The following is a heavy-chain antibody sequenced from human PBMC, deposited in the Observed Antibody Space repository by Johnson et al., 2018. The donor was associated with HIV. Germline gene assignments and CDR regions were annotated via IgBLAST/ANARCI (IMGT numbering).Heavy chain of an antibody. D-gene: IGHD1-1*01. CDR1: GFTFTYAW. CDR3: TTRTWSDAFDI. J-gene: IGHJ3*02. Sequence: VQLVESGGGLVKPGGSLRLSCAASGFTFTYAWMSWVRRAPGKGLEWVGHIKSRTDGGTTDYTAPVKGRFTIARDDAKNTLYLQMKSLKTAETAVYFCTTRTWSDAFDIWGRGTMVTVSS. CDR2: IKSRTDGGTT. V-gene: IGHV3-15*01.